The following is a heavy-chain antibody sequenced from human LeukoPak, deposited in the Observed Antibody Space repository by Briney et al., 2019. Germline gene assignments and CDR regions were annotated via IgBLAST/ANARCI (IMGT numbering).Heavy chain of an antibody. CDR2: ISGSGGST. CDR3: AKDMYYYDSSGYYLFDY. V-gene: IGHV3-23*01. J-gene: IGHJ4*02. D-gene: IGHD3-22*01. Sequence: GRSLRLSCAASGFTFSSYAMSWVRQAPGKGLEWVSAISGSGGSTYYADSVKGRFTISRDNSKNTLYLQMNSLRAEDTAVYYCAKDMYYYDSSGYYLFDYWGQGTLVTVSS. CDR1: GFTFSSYA.